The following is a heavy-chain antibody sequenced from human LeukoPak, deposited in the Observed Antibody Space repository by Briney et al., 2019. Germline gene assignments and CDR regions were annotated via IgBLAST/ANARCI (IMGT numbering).Heavy chain of an antibody. CDR1: GFTFSSYG. Sequence: GGSLRLSCAASGFTFSSYGMHWVRQAPGKGLEWVAVISYDGSNKYYADSVKGRFTISRDNSENTLYLQMNSLRAEDTAVYYCAKATYYYDSSGFWGDYWGQGTLVAVSS. V-gene: IGHV3-30*18. CDR3: AKATYYYDSSGFWGDY. CDR2: ISYDGSNK. D-gene: IGHD3-22*01. J-gene: IGHJ4*02.